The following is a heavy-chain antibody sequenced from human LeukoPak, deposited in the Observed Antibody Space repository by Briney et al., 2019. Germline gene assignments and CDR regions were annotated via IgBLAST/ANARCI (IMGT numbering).Heavy chain of an antibody. J-gene: IGHJ5*02. CDR3: ARGRLDGGYSYLDWFDP. V-gene: IGHV3-21*01. CDR2: ISSSSSYI. Sequence: PGGSLRLSCAASGFTFSSYSMIWVRQAPGKGLEWVSSISSSSSYIYYANSVKGRFTISRDNAKNSLYLQMNSLGVEGTALYYCARGRLDGGYSYLDWFDPWGQGTLVTVSS. CDR1: GFTFSSYS. D-gene: IGHD5-18*01.